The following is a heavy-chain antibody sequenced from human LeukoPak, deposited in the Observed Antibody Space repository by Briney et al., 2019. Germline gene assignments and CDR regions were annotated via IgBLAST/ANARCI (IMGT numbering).Heavy chain of an antibody. V-gene: IGHV4-34*01. J-gene: IGHJ5*02. CDR3: AGEVGGVLNYNWFDP. Sequence: SETLSLTCAVYGGSFSGYYWSWIRQPPGKGLEWIGEINHSGSTNYNPSLKSRVTISVDTSKNQFSLKLSPVTAADTAVYYCAGEVGGVLNYNWFDPWGQGTLVTVSS. CDR2: INHSGST. D-gene: IGHD3-16*01. CDR1: GGSFSGYY.